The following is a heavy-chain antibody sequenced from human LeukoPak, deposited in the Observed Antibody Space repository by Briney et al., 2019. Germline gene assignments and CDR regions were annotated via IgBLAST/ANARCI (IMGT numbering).Heavy chain of an antibody. CDR2: ISSSGGST. CDR3: VRDPYDILTGPYFDY. J-gene: IGHJ4*02. CDR1: GFTFSNYA. D-gene: IGHD3-9*01. Sequence: PGGSLRLSCAASGFTFSNYAMSWVRQAPGKGLEWVSSISSSGGSTFYADSAKGRFTISRDNAKNTLYLQMNSLRAEDAAVYYCVRDPYDILTGPYFDYWGQGTLVTVSS. V-gene: IGHV3-23*01.